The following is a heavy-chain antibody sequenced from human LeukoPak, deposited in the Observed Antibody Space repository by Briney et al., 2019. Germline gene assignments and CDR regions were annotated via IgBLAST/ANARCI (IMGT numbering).Heavy chain of an antibody. CDR3: ASGSYMGYFDY. Sequence: GGSLRLSCAASGFTFSSFGMHWVRQAPGKGLEWVAVIWYDGTNKYYADSVKGRFTISRDNSKNTLYLQMNSLRAEDTAVYYCASGSYMGYFDYWGQGTLVTVSS. CDR1: GFTFSSFG. CDR2: IWYDGTNK. V-gene: IGHV3-33*01. D-gene: IGHD1-26*01. J-gene: IGHJ4*02.